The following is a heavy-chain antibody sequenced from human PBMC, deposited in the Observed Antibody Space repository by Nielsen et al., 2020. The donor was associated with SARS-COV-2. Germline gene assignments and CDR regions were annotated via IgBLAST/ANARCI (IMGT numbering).Heavy chain of an antibody. D-gene: IGHD3-9*01. CDR3: AKDIDGGSYGMDV. CDR2: ISWNSGSI. CDR1: GFTFDDYA. Sequence: GGSLRLSCAASGFTFDDYAMHWVRQAPGKGLEWVSGISWNSGSIGYADSVKGRFTISRDNAKNSLYLQMNSLRAEDTALYYCAKDIDGGSYGMDVWGQGTTVTVPS. V-gene: IGHV3-9*01. J-gene: IGHJ6*02.